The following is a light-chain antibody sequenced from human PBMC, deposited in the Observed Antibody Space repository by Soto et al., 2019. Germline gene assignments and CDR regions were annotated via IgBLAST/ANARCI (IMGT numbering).Light chain of an antibody. CDR3: SSYTSSSMV. Sequence: QSVLTQPASVSGSPGQSITISCTGTSSDVGGYNYVSWYQQHPGKAPKLMIYEVSNRPSGVSNRFSGSKSGNTASLTISGLQAEDEADYYCSSYTSSSMVFGTGTKLTVL. CDR2: EVS. J-gene: IGLJ1*01. V-gene: IGLV2-14*01. CDR1: SSDVGGYNY.